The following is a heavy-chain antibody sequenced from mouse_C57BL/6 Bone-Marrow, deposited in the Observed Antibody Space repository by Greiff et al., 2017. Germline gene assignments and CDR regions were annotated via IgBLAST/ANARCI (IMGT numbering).Heavy chain of an antibody. CDR2: SRNKANDYTT. CDR1: GFTFSDFY. J-gene: IGHJ2*01. Sequence: EVKLVESGGGLVQSGRSLRLSCATSGFTFSDFYMEWVRQAPGKGLEWIAASRNKANDYTTEYSASVKGRFIVSRDTSQSILYLQMNALRAEDTAIYYCARDAFNHYFDYWGQGTTLTVSS. V-gene: IGHV7-1*01. CDR3: ARDAFNHYFDY.